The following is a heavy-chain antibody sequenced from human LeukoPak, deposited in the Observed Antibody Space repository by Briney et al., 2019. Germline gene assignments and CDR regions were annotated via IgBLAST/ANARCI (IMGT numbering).Heavy chain of an antibody. J-gene: IGHJ4*02. V-gene: IGHV4-59*01. CDR3: ARLYYYDSSDSLNFDY. D-gene: IGHD3-22*01. CDR1: GGSISSYY. Sequence: SETQSLTCSVSGGSISSYYWSWIRQPPGKGLEWVAYLSYSGSTNYNPSLKSRLTISVDTSKNQFSLKLTSVTAADTAVYYCARLYYYDSSDSLNFDYWGQGTLVTVSS. CDR2: LSYSGST.